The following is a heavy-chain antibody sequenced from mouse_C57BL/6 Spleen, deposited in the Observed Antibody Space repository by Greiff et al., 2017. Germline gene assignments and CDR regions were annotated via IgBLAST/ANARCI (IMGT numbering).Heavy chain of an antibody. Sequence: QVQLQQSGAELAKPGASVKLSCKASGYTFTSYWMHWVKQRPGQGLEWIGYINPSSGYTKYNQKFKYKATLTADKSSSTAYMQLSSLTYEDSAVYYCARWYYGSSSFDYWGQGTTLTVSS. J-gene: IGHJ2*01. CDR3: ARWYYGSSSFDY. CDR1: GYTFTSYW. V-gene: IGHV1-7*01. D-gene: IGHD1-1*01. CDR2: INPSSGYT.